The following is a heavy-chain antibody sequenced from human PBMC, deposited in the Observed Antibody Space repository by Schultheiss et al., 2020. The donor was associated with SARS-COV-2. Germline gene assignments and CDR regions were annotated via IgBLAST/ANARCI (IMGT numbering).Heavy chain of an antibody. CDR1: GFTFSSYG. CDR2: ISYDGSNK. D-gene: IGHD3-3*01. J-gene: IGHJ4*02. Sequence: GGSLRLSCAASGFTFSSYGMHWVRQAPGKGLEWVAVISYDGSNKYYADSVKGRFTISRDNAKNSLYLQMNSLRAEDTAVYYCAKILLEWLLGAVYFDYWGQGTLVTVSS. V-gene: IGHV3-30*18. CDR3: AKILLEWLLGAVYFDY.